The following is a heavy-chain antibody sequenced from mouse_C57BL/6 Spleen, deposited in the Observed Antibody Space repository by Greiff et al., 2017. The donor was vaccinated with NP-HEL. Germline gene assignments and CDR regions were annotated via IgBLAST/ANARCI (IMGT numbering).Heavy chain of an antibody. CDR1: GFTFSSYA. CDR2: ISDGGSYT. V-gene: IGHV5-4*01. Sequence: EVKLVESGGGLVKPGGSLKLSCAASGFTFSSYAMSWVRQTPEKRLEWVATISDGGSYTYYPDNVKGRFTISRDNAKTNLYLQMSHLKSEDTAMYYCARDGWDYWGQGTTLTVSS. CDR3: ARDGWDY. J-gene: IGHJ2*01. D-gene: IGHD1-2*01.